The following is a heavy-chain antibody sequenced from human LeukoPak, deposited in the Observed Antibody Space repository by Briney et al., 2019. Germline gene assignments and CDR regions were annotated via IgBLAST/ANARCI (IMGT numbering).Heavy chain of an antibody. CDR3: ARGPGPDIVVVPAAIFDY. J-gene: IGHJ4*02. V-gene: IGHV4-34*01. D-gene: IGHD2-2*02. CDR2: INHSGST. Sequence: SETLSLTCAVYGGSFSGYYWSWIRQPPGKGLEWIGEINHSGSTNYNPSLKSRVTISVDTSKNQFSLKLSSVTTADTAVYYCARGPGPDIVVVPAAIFDYWGQGTLVTVSS. CDR1: GGSFSGYY.